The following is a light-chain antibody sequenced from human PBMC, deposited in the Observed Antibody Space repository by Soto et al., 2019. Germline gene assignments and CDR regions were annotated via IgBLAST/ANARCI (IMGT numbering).Light chain of an antibody. J-gene: IGLJ1*01. Sequence: QSALTQPPSVSGSPGQSVTISCTGTSSDVGSYNRVSWYQQPPGTAPKLMIYEVSNRPSGVPDRFSGSKSGNTASLTISGLQAEDEADYYCSSYTSSSTFGVFGTGTQLTVL. V-gene: IGLV2-18*02. CDR1: SSDVGSYNR. CDR3: SSYTSSSTFGV. CDR2: EVS.